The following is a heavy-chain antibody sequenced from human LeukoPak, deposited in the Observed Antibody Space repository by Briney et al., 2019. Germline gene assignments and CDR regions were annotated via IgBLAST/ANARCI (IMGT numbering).Heavy chain of an antibody. J-gene: IGHJ6*03. D-gene: IGHD4-11*01. CDR1: GGSISSYN. Sequence: PSETLSLTCTVSGGSISSYNWSWIRQPPGKGLEWIGYIYYSGSTNYNPSLKSRVTISVDTSKNQFSLKLSSVTAADTAVYYCARRNPMTTVTGSYYYMDVWGKGTTVTVSS. CDR2: IYYSGST. CDR3: ARRNPMTTVTGSYYYMDV. V-gene: IGHV4-59*01.